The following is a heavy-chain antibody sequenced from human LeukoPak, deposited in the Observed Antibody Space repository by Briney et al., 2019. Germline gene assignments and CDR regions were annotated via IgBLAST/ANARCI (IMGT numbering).Heavy chain of an antibody. V-gene: IGHV1-8*02. J-gene: IGHJ6*02. CDR1: GYTFASYT. Sequence: ASVKVSCKASGYTFASYTITWIRQAPGQGLEWMGWGGTIYAQNLQGRVTMTRNTSISTAYMELSSLRSEDTAVYYCARGGGYYDILTGYYYYYGMDVWGQGTTVTVSS. CDR3: ARGGGYYDILTGYYYYYGMDV. CDR2: GGT. D-gene: IGHD3-9*01.